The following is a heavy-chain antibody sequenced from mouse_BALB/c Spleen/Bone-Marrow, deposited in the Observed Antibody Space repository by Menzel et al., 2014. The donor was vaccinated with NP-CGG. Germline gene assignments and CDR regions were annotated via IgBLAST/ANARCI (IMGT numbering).Heavy chain of an antibody. CDR1: GYTFTSYY. CDR3: AREGGRYDFDC. J-gene: IGHJ2*01. V-gene: IGHV1S56*01. Sequence: QVQLKESGPELAKPGASVRISCKASGYTFTSYYIHWVKQRPGQGLEWIGWIYPGNVNTKYNEKFKGKATLTADKSSSTAYMQLSSLTSEDSAVYFCAREGGRYDFDCWGQGTTLTVSS. D-gene: IGHD2-14*01. CDR2: IYPGNVNT.